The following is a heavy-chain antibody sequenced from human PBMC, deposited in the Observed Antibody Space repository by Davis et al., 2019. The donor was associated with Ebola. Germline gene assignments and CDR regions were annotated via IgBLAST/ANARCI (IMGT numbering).Heavy chain of an antibody. D-gene: IGHD6-13*01. CDR3: AIDLCLYSSNCLVDY. V-gene: IGHV1-3*01. CDR1: GYTFTSYA. CDR2: INAGNGNT. J-gene: IGHJ4*02. Sequence: AASVKVSCKASGYTFTSYAIHWVRQAPGQRLEWMGWINAGNGNTKYSQKFQGRVTITRDTSASTAYMELSSLKSEDTAVYYCAIDLCLYSSNCLVDYWGQGTLVTVSS.